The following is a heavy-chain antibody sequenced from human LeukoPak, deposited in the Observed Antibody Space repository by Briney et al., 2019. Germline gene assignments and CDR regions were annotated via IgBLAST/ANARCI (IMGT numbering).Heavy chain of an antibody. J-gene: IGHJ4*02. CDR3: LRSGDGRASN. D-gene: IGHD2-15*01. V-gene: IGHV3-23*01. CDR2: ISGSGGST. CDR1: GFTFSNSA. Sequence: GGSLRLSCAASGFTFSNSAMTWVRQAPGKGLEWVSAISGSGGSTYYAHSVKGRFTISRDNSKNTLYLQMSSLRAEDTAVYYCLRSGDGRASNWGQGTLVTVSS.